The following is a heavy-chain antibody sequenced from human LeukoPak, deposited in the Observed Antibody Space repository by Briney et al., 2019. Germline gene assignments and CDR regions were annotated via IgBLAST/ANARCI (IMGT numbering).Heavy chain of an antibody. CDR1: GGSTSSGGYY. J-gene: IGHJ5*02. D-gene: IGHD1-1*01. Sequence: SETLSLTCTVSGGSTSSGGYYWSWIRQHPGKGLEWIGYIYYSGSTYYNPSLKSRVTISVDTSKNQFSLKLSSVTAADTAVYYCARDAVSPNENWFDPWGQGTLVTVSS. CDR2: IYYSGST. CDR3: ARDAVSPNENWFDP. V-gene: IGHV4-31*03.